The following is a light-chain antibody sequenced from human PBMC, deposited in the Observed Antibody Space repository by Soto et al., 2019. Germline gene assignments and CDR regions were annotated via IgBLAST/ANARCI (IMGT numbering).Light chain of an antibody. J-gene: IGLJ2*01. V-gene: IGLV2-8*01. CDR2: EVS. Sequence: QSALTQPPSASGSPGQSVTISCTGTSSDVGGYNYVSWYQQHPGKAPKLMIYEVSKRPSGVPDRFSGSKSGNTASLTLSGLQAEDEADYYCSSYAGSNHLVFGGGTQLTVL. CDR1: SSDVGGYNY. CDR3: SSYAGSNHLV.